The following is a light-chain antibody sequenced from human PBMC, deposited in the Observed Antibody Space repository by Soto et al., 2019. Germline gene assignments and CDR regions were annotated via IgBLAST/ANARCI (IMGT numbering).Light chain of an antibody. J-gene: IGLJ2*01. CDR2: EAS. CDR3: SSYTSSSTLDVV. Sequence: QSVLTQPASVSGSPGQSITISCTGTSNEVGGYKDVSWYQQHPGKAPRLMIYEASNRPSGVSDRFSGYKSDDTASLTISGLQAEDEADYHCSSYTSSSTLDVVFGGGTQLTVL. CDR1: SNEVGGYKD. V-gene: IGLV2-14*01.